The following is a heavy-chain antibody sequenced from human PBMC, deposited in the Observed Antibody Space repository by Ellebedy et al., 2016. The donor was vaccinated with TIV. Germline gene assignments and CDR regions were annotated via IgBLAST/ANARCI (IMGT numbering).Heavy chain of an antibody. CDR1: GFTFSIYG. D-gene: IGHD6-19*01. CDR3: ARHPLEWLVGPMYFDY. J-gene: IGHJ4*02. Sequence: PGGSLRLSCAASGFTFSIYGLHWVRQAPGKGLEWVAGLSSDGTNKQYADSVKGRFTISRDNSKNTLYLQMDSLRVADTAVYYCARHPLEWLVGPMYFDYWGQGTLVTVSS. CDR2: LSSDGTNK. V-gene: IGHV3-30*03.